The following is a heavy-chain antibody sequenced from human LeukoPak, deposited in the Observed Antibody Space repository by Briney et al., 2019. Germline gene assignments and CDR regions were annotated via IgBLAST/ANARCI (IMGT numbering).Heavy chain of an antibody. D-gene: IGHD3-22*01. V-gene: IGHV3-48*02. Sequence: GGSLRLSCAASGLTFSSYSMTWVRQAPGKGLEWVSYISSSSSTIYYADSVKGRFTISRDNAKNSLYLQMNSLRDEDTAVYYCARGPLDSYYDSSGYQYYFDYWGQGTLVTVSS. CDR1: GLTFSSYS. CDR3: ARGPLDSYYDSSGYQYYFDY. J-gene: IGHJ4*02. CDR2: ISSSSSTI.